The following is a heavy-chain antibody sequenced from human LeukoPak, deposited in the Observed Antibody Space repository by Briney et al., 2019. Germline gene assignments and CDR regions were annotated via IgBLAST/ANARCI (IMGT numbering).Heavy chain of an antibody. V-gene: IGHV3-20*04. CDR2: INWNGGST. D-gene: IGHD1-14*01. J-gene: IGHJ6*03. CDR1: GFTFDDYG. CDR3: AKPYNDYYYYYYMDV. Sequence: GGSLRLSCAASGFTFDDYGMSWVRQAPGKGLEWVSGINWNGGSTGYADSVKGRFTISRDNAKNSLYLQMNSLRAEDTAVYYCAKPYNDYYYYYYMDVWGKGTTVTISS.